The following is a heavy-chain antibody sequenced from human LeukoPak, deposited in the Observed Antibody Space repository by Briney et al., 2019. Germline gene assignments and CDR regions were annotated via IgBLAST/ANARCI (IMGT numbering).Heavy chain of an antibody. D-gene: IGHD6-13*01. CDR2: IYYSGST. CDR3: VRHSPYSSSWFDAFDI. V-gene: IGHV4-39*01. J-gene: IGHJ3*02. Sequence: PSETLSLTYTVSGGSISSSSYYWGWIRQPPGKGLEWIGSIYYSGSTYYNPSLKSRVTISVDTSKNQFSLKLSSVTAADTAVYYCVRHSPYSSSWFDAFDIWGQGTMVTVSS. CDR1: GGSISSSSYY.